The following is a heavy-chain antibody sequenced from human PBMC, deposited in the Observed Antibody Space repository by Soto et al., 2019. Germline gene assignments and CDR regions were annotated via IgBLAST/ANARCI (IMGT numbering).Heavy chain of an antibody. Sequence: QITLKESGPTLVKPTQTLTLTCSFSGFSLRSSGVGVGWIRQPPGKALEWLALIYWDDDKRYSPSLNSRLTITKDTSKNQVVLTMTNMDPVDTATYYCAHSRPPRLLDYWGQGTLVTVSS. CDR1: GFSLRSSGVG. J-gene: IGHJ4*02. V-gene: IGHV2-5*02. CDR3: AHSRPPRLLDY. CDR2: IYWDDDK. D-gene: IGHD6-6*01.